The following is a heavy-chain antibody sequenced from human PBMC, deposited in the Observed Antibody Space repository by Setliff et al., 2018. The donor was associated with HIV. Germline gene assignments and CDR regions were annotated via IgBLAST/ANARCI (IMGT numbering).Heavy chain of an antibody. V-gene: IGHV3-48*01. CDR2: ISSVSGSTI. CDR1: GFTFSRYG. J-gene: IGHJ4*02. CDR3: ARTNNNYYYDTSDYFAGYYFDS. Sequence: GGSLRLSCAASGFTFSRYGMNWVRQAPGKGLEWVSYISSVSGSTIYYADSVKGRFTISRDNAKNSMFLQMNSLRAEDTAVYYCARTNNNYYYDTSDYFAGYYFDSWGQGTLVTVSS. D-gene: IGHD3-22*01.